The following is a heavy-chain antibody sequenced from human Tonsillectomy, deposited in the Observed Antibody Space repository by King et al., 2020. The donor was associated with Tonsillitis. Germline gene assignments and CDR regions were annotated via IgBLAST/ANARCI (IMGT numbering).Heavy chain of an antibody. V-gene: IGHV3-23*03. CDR2: IYSGGSTK. CDR1: GFTFSSYA. J-gene: IGHJ4*02. Sequence: VQLVESGGDLVQPGGSLRLSCAASGFTFSSYAMSWVRQAPGKGLDWVSLIYSGGSTKYYADSVKGRFTISRDNSKNTLYLQMNSLRAEDTAVYYCAKSPHYYGSGTEYFDYWGQGTLVTVSS. CDR3: AKSPHYYGSGTEYFDY. D-gene: IGHD3-10*01.